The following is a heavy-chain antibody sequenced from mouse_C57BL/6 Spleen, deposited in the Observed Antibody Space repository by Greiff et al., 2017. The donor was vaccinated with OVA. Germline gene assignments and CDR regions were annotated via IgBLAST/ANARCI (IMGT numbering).Heavy chain of an antibody. D-gene: IGHD1-1*01. J-gene: IGHJ2*01. Sequence: EVQVVESGGGLVQPGGSLSLSCAASGFTFTDYYMSWVRQPPGKALEWLGFIRNKANGYTTEYSASVKGRFTISRDNSQSILYLQMNALRAEDSATDYCARFPPGSSFDYWGQGTTLTVSS. CDR2: IRNKANGYTT. CDR1: GFTFTDYY. CDR3: ARFPPGSSFDY. V-gene: IGHV7-3*01.